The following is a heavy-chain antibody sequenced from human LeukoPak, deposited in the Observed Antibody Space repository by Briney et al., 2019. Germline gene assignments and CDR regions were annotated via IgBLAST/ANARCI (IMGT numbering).Heavy chain of an antibody. CDR1: GFTFTNSA. D-gene: IGHD5-24*01. J-gene: IGHJ4*02. V-gene: IGHV1-58*02. CDR2: IVVASGNT. CDR3: AAAPIEMQQRGFDY. Sequence: SVKVSCKASGFTFTNSAMQWVRQARGQRLEWIGWIVVASGNTKYAQKFQERVTITRDMSTNTAYMELSSLSPEDTAVYYCAAAPIEMQQRGFDYWGQGTLVTVSS.